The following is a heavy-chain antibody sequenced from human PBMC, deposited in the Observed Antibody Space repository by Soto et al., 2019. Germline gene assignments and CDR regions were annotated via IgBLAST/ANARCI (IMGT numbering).Heavy chain of an antibody. D-gene: IGHD3-3*01. V-gene: IGHV1-18*04. CDR3: ARDRLYCLWFDP. Sequence: VKVSCKASGYTFTSYGISWGRQAPGQGLEWMGWISAYNGNTNYAQKLQGRVTMTTDTSTSTAYMELRSLRSDDTAVYYCARDRLYCLWFDPWGQGNMAAVSS. J-gene: IGHJ5*02. CDR1: GYTFTSYG. CDR2: ISAYNGNT.